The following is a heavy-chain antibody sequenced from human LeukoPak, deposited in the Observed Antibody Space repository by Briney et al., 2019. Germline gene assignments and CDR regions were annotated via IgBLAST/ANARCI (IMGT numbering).Heavy chain of an antibody. CDR3: AKKSGSGTDPLDC. CDR1: GFTFSSYW. V-gene: IGHV3-23*01. Sequence: GGSLRLSCAASGFTFSSYWMHWVRQTPEKGLEWVSVISDNGDITKYADSVRGRFTMSRDNSKNTLFLQMNTLRADDTALYYCAKKSGSGTDPLDCWSQGTLVTVSS. D-gene: IGHD3-10*01. CDR2: ISDNGDIT. J-gene: IGHJ4*02.